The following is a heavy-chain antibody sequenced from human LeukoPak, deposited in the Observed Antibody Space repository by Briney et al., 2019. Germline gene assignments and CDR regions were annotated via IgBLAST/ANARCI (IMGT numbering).Heavy chain of an antibody. Sequence: PSETLSLTCAVSGGSISSGGYSWSWIRQPPGKGLEWIGYIYHSGSTHNNPSLKSRVTILVDRSKKQFFLKLNSATAADTAVYYCARVWGSYPFDYWGQGTLVTVSS. CDR3: ARVWGSYPFDY. J-gene: IGHJ4*02. V-gene: IGHV4-30-2*01. CDR2: IYHSGST. CDR1: GGSISSGGYS. D-gene: IGHD1-26*01.